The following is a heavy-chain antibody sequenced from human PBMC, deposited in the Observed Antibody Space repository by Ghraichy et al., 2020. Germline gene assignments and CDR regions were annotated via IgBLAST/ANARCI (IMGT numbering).Heavy chain of an antibody. Sequence: GGSLRLSCAASGFTFSSYSMNWVRQAPGKGLEWVSYISSSSSTRYYADYVKGRFTISRDNAKNSLYLQMNSLRDEDTAVYYCARERHYDILTGYTHAFDIWSHGTMVTVSS. D-gene: IGHD3-9*01. J-gene: IGHJ3*02. CDR3: ARERHYDILTGYTHAFDI. V-gene: IGHV3-48*02. CDR2: ISSSSSTR. CDR1: GFTFSSYS.